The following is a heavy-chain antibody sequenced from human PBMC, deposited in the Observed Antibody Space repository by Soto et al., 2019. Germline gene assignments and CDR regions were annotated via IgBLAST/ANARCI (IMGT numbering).Heavy chain of an antibody. Sequence: HPGGSLRLSCAASGFTFSSHAMSWVRQAPGKGLEWVSGISGSGRSTFYADSVKGRFTISRDNSKNTLYLQMNSLRAEDTAVYYCAKDEDSGSPEYFQHWGQGTLVTVSS. CDR3: AKDEDSGSPEYFQH. J-gene: IGHJ1*01. V-gene: IGHV3-23*01. CDR2: ISGSGRST. D-gene: IGHD1-26*01. CDR1: GFTFSSHA.